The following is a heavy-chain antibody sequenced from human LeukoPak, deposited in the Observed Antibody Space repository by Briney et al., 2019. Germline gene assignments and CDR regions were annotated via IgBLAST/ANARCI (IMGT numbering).Heavy chain of an antibody. D-gene: IGHD3-16*01. CDR3: ARDLGPLD. Sequence: SETLSLTCTVPGGSISSSSFYWGWIRQPPGKGLEWIGSFYYSGSTYYNPSLKSRVTISVDTSKNQFSLRLSSVTAADTAVYYCARDLGPLDWGQGTLVTVSS. V-gene: IGHV4-39*07. J-gene: IGHJ4*02. CDR2: FYYSGST. CDR1: GGSISSSSFY.